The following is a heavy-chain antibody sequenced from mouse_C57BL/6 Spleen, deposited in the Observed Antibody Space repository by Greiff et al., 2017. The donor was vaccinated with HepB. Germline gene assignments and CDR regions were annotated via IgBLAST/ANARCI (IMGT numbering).Heavy chain of an antibody. D-gene: IGHD2-4*01. J-gene: IGHJ4*01. CDR2: ICGGGST. CDR3: ASGLEYAMDY. V-gene: IGHV2-6*01. CDR1: GFSLPSYG. Sequence: QVQLKESGPGLVAPSQSLSISCTVSGFSLPSYGLDWVRQSPGKGLEWLGVICGGGSTNYNSALKSRLSISKDNYKSQVFLTRNSLQTDDTAMYYCASGLEYAMDYWGQGTSVTVSS.